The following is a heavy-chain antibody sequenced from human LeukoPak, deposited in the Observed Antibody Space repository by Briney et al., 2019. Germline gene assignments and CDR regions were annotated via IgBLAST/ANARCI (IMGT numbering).Heavy chain of an antibody. Sequence: SETLSLTCTVSGGSISSYYWSWIRQPPGKGLEWIGYIYYSGSTNYNPSLKSRVTISVDTSKNQFSLKLSSVTATDTAVYYCARDYYYDSSGYYPFGAFDIWGQGTMVTVSS. CDR1: GGSISSYY. CDR2: IYYSGST. D-gene: IGHD3-22*01. V-gene: IGHV4-59*01. CDR3: ARDYYYDSSGYYPFGAFDI. J-gene: IGHJ3*02.